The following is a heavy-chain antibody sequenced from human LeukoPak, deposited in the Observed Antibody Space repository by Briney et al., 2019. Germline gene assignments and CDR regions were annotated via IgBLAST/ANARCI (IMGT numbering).Heavy chain of an antibody. J-gene: IGHJ5*02. D-gene: IGHD6-13*01. CDR3: ARGLSVVGSSWSSWFDP. Sequence: ASVRVSCKASGYTFTTYYMHWVRQAPGQGLEWMGWINPNSGGTNYAQKFQGRVTMTRDTSISTAYMELSRLRSDDTAVYYCARGLSVVGSSWSSWFDPWGQGTLVTVSS. V-gene: IGHV1-2*02. CDR1: GYTFTTYY. CDR2: INPNSGGT.